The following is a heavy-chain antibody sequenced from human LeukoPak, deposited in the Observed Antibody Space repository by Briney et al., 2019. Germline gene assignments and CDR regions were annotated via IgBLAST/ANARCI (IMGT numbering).Heavy chain of an antibody. Sequence: PSETLSLTCTVSGGSISSYYWSWIRQPPGKGLEWIGYIYYSGSTNYNPSLKSRVTISVDTSKNQFSLKLSSVTAADTAVYYCAREDYYDSSGYSHWGQGTLVTVSS. D-gene: IGHD3-22*01. J-gene: IGHJ4*02. CDR2: IYYSGST. CDR3: AREDYYDSSGYSH. CDR1: GGSISSYY. V-gene: IGHV4-59*01.